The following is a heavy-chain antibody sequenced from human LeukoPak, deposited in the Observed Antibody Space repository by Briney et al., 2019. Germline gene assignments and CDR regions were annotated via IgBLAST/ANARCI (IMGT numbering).Heavy chain of an antibody. J-gene: IGHJ4*02. V-gene: IGHV3-74*01. CDR1: GFTFSSYW. D-gene: IGHD3-9*01. Sequence: PGGSLRLSCAASGFTFSSYWMHWVRQAPGKGLVWVSRINSDGSSTSYADSVKGRFTISRDNAKNTLYLQMNSLRAEDTAVYYCARDDYDILTGSLYFDYWGQGTLVTVSS. CDR3: ARDDYDILTGSLYFDY. CDR2: INSDGSST.